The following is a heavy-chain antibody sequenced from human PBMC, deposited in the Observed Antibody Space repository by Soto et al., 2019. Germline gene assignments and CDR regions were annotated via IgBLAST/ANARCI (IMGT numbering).Heavy chain of an antibody. CDR1: GGSISSDS. V-gene: IGHV4-59*01. CDR3: ARRSRSSSGWYFLDY. CDR2: SYYNGVT. Sequence: QVQLQESGPGLVKPSETLSLTCTVSGGSISSDSWSWIRQSPGKALEWIGYSYYNGVTKYNPSLKSLVTISVDTSQNQFSLRLTSVTAADTAVYYCARRSRSSSGWYFLDYWGQGTLVTVSS. D-gene: IGHD6-19*01. J-gene: IGHJ4*02.